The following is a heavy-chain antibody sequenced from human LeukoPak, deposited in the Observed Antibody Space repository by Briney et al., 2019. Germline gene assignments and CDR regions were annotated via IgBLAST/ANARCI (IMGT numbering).Heavy chain of an antibody. CDR1: GYTFTGYY. D-gene: IGHD3-3*01. CDR2: INPNSGGT. J-gene: IGHJ4*02. Sequence: ASVKVSCKASGYTFTGYYMHWVRQAPGQGLEWMGWINPNSGGTNYAQKFQGWVTMTRDTSISTAYMELSRLRSDDTAVYYCARGRDYDFWSGYYSYWGQGTLVTVSS. V-gene: IGHV1-2*04. CDR3: ARGRDYDFWSGYYSY.